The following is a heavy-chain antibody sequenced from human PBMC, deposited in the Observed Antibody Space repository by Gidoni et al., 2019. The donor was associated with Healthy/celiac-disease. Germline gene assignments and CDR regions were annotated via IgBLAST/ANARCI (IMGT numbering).Heavy chain of an antibody. CDR2: ISSSSSTI. CDR3: AREPGEQSPYDSRKGGAFDI. J-gene: IGHJ3*02. V-gene: IGHV3-48*01. D-gene: IGHD3-22*01. Sequence: EVQLVESGGGLVQPGGSLRLSCAASGFTFSSYSMNWVRQAPGKGLEGVSYISSSSSTIYYADSVKGRFTISRDNAKNSLYLQMNSLRAEDTAVYYCAREPGEQSPYDSRKGGAFDIWGQGTMVTVSS. CDR1: GFTFSSYS.